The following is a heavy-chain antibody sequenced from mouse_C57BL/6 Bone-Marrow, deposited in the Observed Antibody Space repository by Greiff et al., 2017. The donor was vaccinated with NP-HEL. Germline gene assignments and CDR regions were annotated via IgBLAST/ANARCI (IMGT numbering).Heavy chain of an antibody. CDR1: GYAFSSSW. CDR3: ARRDYYGSSDWYFDV. CDR2: IYPGDGDT. J-gene: IGHJ1*03. V-gene: IGHV1-82*01. D-gene: IGHD1-1*01. Sequence: QVQLQQSGPELVKPGASVKISCKASGYAFSSSWMNWVKQRPGKGLEWIGRIYPGDGDTNYNGKFKGKATLTADKSSSTAYMQLSSLTSEYSAVYFCARRDYYGSSDWYFDVWGTGTTVTVSS.